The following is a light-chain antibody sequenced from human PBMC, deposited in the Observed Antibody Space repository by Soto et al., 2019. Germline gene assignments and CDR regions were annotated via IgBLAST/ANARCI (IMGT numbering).Light chain of an antibody. CDR3: LQYKSYPWT. Sequence: DIQMTQSPSTLPASVGDRVTITCRASQSISSWLAWYQQKPGKAPKLLIYDASSLESGAPSRFSGSGSGTEFTLTISSLQPDDFATNYCLQYKSYPWTFGQGTKVEIK. CDR2: DAS. CDR1: QSISSW. V-gene: IGKV1-5*01. J-gene: IGKJ1*01.